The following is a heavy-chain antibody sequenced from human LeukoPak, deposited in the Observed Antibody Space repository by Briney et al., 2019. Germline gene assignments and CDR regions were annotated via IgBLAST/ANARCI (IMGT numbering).Heavy chain of an antibody. CDR3: ARERVAAAGHHRWFDP. J-gene: IGHJ5*02. CDR1: GGSFSGYY. D-gene: IGHD6-13*01. V-gene: IGHV4-34*01. CDR2: INHSGST. Sequence: SETLSLTCAVYGGSFSGYYWSWIRQPPGKGLEWIGEINHSGSTNYNPSLKSRVTISVDTSKNQFSLKLSSVTAADTAVYYCARERVAAAGHHRWFDPWGQGTLVTVSS.